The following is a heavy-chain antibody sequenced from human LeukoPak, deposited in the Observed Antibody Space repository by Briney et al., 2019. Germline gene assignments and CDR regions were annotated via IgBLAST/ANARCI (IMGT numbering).Heavy chain of an antibody. J-gene: IGHJ5*02. V-gene: IGHV3-74*01. CDR3: TKMNTAMTSFFDP. CDR1: GFTFSNDW. CDR2: INSAGSDT. D-gene: IGHD5-18*01. Sequence: GGSLRLSSAASGFTFSNDWMHWVRHAPGKGLVWVSRINSAGSDTNYADSVKGRFTISRDNAKTTLYLEMNSLRTEDTAVYYCTKMNTAMTSFFDPWGQGNLVTVSS.